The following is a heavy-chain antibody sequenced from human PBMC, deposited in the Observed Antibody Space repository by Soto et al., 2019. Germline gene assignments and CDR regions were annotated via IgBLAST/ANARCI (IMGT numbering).Heavy chain of an antibody. CDR2: ISANGAFD. V-gene: IGHV3-9*01. CDR1: GFNFDDHA. Sequence: EVQLVESGGGLVEPGRSLRLSCAASGFNFDDHAMNWVRLAPGKGLEWVSGISANGAFDCYANSVKGRFTISRDNAKNSLFLQMSSLRREDTAVYYCTRDIFRTITTVDYWGQGTLVTVSS. D-gene: IGHD2-21*01. J-gene: IGHJ4*02. CDR3: TRDIFRTITTVDY.